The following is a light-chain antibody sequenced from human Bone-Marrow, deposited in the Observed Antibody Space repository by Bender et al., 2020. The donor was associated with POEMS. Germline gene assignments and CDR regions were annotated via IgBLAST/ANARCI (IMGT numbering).Light chain of an antibody. Sequence: QSALTQPRSVSGSPGQSVTISCTGTGSDVGSYNLVSWYQQHVGQAPKLMIYEATMRPSGVSNRFSGSKSGNTASLTISGLQAEDEAEYFCCSYAGSDTFVFGSGTRVTVL. V-gene: IGLV2-23*01. CDR2: EAT. CDR1: GSDVGSYNL. J-gene: IGLJ1*01. CDR3: CSYAGSDTFV.